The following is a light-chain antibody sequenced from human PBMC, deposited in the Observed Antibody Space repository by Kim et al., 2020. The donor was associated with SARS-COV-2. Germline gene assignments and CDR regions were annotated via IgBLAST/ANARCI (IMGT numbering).Light chain of an antibody. CDR2: GNN. J-gene: IGLJ2*01. CDR3: SSYTSSSTLYVV. Sequence: ELTQPPSASGTPGQRVTISCSGSTSNIGRNTVTWYQHLPGMAPKFLCYGNNLRPSGVPDRFSGSKSGTSASLAISGLQAEDEADYYCSSYTSSSTLYVVFGGGTQLTVL. V-gene: IGLV1-44*01. CDR1: TSNIGRNT.